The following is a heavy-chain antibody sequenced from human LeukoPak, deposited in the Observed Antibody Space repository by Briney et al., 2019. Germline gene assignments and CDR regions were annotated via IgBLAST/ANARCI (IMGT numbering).Heavy chain of an antibody. Sequence: GGSLRLSCAGSRFTFSTFWMHWLRQAPGKGLVWVSRVNTDETTTNYADSVKGRFTISRDNARNTLYLQMNSLRAEDTAVYYCARGDYGYSPIDYWGQGTLVSVSS. D-gene: IGHD5-18*01. CDR1: RFTFSTFW. J-gene: IGHJ4*02. V-gene: IGHV3-74*01. CDR3: ARGDYGYSPIDY. CDR2: VNTDETTT.